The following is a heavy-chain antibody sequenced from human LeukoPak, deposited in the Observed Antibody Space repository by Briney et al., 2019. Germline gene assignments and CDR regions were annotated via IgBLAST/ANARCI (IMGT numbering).Heavy chain of an antibody. Sequence: PGGSLRLSCAASGFTFSSYWMSWVRQAPGKGLEWVSVIYSGGSTYYADSVKGRFTISRDNSKNTLYLQMNSLRAEDTAVYYCARDGTGENYFDYWGQGTLVTVSS. CDR3: ARDGTGENYFDY. V-gene: IGHV3-53*01. J-gene: IGHJ4*02. CDR1: GFTFSSYW. CDR2: IYSGGST. D-gene: IGHD7-27*01.